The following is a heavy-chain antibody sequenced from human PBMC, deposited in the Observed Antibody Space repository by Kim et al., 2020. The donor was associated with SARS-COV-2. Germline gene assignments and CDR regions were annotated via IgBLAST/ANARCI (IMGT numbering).Heavy chain of an antibody. J-gene: IGHJ6*01. Sequence: SETLSLTCTVSGVSVSSGSYYWSWIRQPPGKGLEWIGYIYYSGSTNYNPSLKSRVTISVDTSKNQFSLKLSSVTAADTAVYYCARVVVVPAAIHNYYYG. CDR1: GVSVSSGSYY. CDR3: ARVVVVPAAIHNYYYG. V-gene: IGHV4-61*01. CDR2: IYYSGST. D-gene: IGHD2-2*01.